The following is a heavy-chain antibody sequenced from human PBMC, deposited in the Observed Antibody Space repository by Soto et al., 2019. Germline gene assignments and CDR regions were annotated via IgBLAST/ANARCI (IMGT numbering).Heavy chain of an antibody. V-gene: IGHV1-69*13. Sequence: SVKVSCKASGRTFSSYAISWVRQAPGQGLEWMGGIIPIFGTANYAQKFQGRVTITADESTSTAYMELSSLRSEHTAVYYCAIDNYADDFWSGYCDSNYCCYGIDVWGKGTTVTVSS. D-gene: IGHD3-3*01. CDR3: AIDNYADDFWSGYCDSNYCCYGIDV. CDR1: GRTFSSYA. J-gene: IGHJ6*04. CDR2: IIPIFGTA.